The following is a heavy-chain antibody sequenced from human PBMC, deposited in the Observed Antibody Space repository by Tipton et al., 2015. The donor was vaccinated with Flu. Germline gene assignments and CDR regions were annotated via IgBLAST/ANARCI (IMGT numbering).Heavy chain of an antibody. V-gene: IGHV3-23*01. CDR3: AKASLTTRIYDAFDI. J-gene: IGHJ3*02. D-gene: IGHD4-11*01. CDR2: INWGGGDT. CDR1: GGSISSSG. Sequence: LSLTCTVSGGSISSSGFYWSWIRQHPGKGLEWVTAINWGGGDTYYADSVKGRFTISRDNSKNTLYLEINRLRAEDTAIYFCAKASLTTRIYDAFDIWGHGTMVTVSS.